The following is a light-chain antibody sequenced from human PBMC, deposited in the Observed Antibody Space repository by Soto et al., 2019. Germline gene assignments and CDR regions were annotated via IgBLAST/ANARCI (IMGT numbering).Light chain of an antibody. CDR1: QDINNF. J-gene: IGKJ4*01. CDR3: QQSDSLPPT. CDR2: DAI. Sequence: DIPMTQSPSSLSASVGDRVTITCQASQDINNFLHWYEQRPGKAPKLLIYDAIKLDTGVPSRFSGSGSGTHITFTISSLQPEDIATYFCQQSDSLPPTFGGGTKVEI. V-gene: IGKV1-33*01.